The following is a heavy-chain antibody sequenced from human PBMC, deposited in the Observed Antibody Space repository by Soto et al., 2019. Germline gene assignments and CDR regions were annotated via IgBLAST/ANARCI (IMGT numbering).Heavy chain of an antibody. Sequence: ASVKVSCKASGYTFTSYGISWVRQAPGQGLEWMGWISAYNGNTNYAQKLQGRVTMTTDTSTSTAYMELRSLRSDDTAVYYCARPPNYYGSGSGTFDYWGQGTPVTVSS. D-gene: IGHD3-10*01. V-gene: IGHV1-18*01. CDR3: ARPPNYYGSGSGTFDY. CDR2: ISAYNGNT. CDR1: GYTFTSYG. J-gene: IGHJ4*02.